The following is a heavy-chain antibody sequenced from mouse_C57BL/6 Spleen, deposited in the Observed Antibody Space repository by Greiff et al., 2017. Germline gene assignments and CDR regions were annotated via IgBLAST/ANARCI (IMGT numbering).Heavy chain of an antibody. CDR2: INPNNGGT. CDR3: ASCGLSYWYFDV. V-gene: IGHV1-26*01. CDR1: GYTFTDYY. J-gene: IGHJ1*03. D-gene: IGHD3-2*02. Sequence: EVQLQQSGPELVKPGASVKISCKASGYTFTDYYMNWVKQSHGKSLEWIGDINPNNGGTSYKQKFKGKATLTVDKSSSTAYMELRSLTSEDYAVYYCASCGLSYWYFDVWGTGTTVTVAS.